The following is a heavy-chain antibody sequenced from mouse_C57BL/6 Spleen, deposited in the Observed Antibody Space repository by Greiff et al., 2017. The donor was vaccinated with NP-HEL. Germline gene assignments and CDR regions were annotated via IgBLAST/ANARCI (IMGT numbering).Heavy chain of an antibody. Sequence: ESGPGLVKPSQSLSLTCSVTGYSITSGYYWNWIRQFPGNKLEWMGYISYDGSNNYNPSLKNRISITRDTSKNQFFLKLNSVTTEDTATYYCARTPYYYGSSDWYFDVWGTGTTVTVSS. D-gene: IGHD1-1*01. V-gene: IGHV3-6*01. J-gene: IGHJ1*03. CDR1: GYSITSGYY. CDR2: ISYDGSN. CDR3: ARTPYYYGSSDWYFDV.